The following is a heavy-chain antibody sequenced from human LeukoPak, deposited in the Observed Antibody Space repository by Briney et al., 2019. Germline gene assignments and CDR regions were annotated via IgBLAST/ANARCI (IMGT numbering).Heavy chain of an antibody. CDR3: ARDLDGTMDV. CDR2: INPSGGST. J-gene: IGHJ6*03. CDR1: RYTFTSYY. Sequence: ASVKVSCKASRYTFTSYYMHWVRQAPGQGLEWMGIINPSGGSTSYAQKFQGRVTMTRDTSISTAYMELSRLRSDDTAVYYCARDLDGTMDVWGKGTTVTVSS. V-gene: IGHV1-46*01. D-gene: IGHD5-24*01.